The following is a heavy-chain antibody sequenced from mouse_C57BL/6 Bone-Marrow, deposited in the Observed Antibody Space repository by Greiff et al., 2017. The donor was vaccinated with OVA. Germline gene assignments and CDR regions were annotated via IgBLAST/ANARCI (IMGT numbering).Heavy chain of an antibody. Sequence: QVQLQQPGAELVKPGASVKLSCKASGYTFTSYWMHWVKQRPGQGLEWIGMIHPNSGSTNYNEKLKSKATLTVDKAASTAYMQLSSLTSEYSAVYYFAYDDDGDPYWYFDVWGTGTTVTVSS. CDR1: GYTFTSYW. J-gene: IGHJ1*03. D-gene: IGHD2-4*01. V-gene: IGHV1-64*01. CDR2: IHPNSGST. CDR3: AYDDDGDPYWYFDV.